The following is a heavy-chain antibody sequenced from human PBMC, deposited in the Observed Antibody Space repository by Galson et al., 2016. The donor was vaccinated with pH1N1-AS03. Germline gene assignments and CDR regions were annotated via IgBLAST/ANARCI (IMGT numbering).Heavy chain of an antibody. CDR3: ARDSGRDTWTAYSFAS. V-gene: IGHV3-23*01. D-gene: IGHD1-1*01. CDR1: GFTFSTNA. CDR2: ITGTSGTT. Sequence: SLRLSCAASGFTFSTNAMSWVRQAPGKGLEWVATITGTSGTTYYADSVKGRFTVSRENSRNTLYLQMNSLRAEDSALYYCARDSGRDTWTAYSFASWGQGALVTVSS. J-gene: IGHJ4*02.